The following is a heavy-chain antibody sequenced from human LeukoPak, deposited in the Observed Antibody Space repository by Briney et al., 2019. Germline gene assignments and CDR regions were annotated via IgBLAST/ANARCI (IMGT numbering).Heavy chain of an antibody. J-gene: IGHJ4*02. CDR1: GFTFSSYG. D-gene: IGHD1-26*01. CDR2: ISYDGSNK. CDR3: AREYSGSYSPFDY. V-gene: IGHV3-30*03. Sequence: GGSLRLSCAASGFTFSSYGMHWVRQAPGKGLEWVAVISYDGSNKYYADSVKGRFTISRDNSKNTLYLQMNSLRAEDTAVYYCAREYSGSYSPFDYWGQGTLVTVSS.